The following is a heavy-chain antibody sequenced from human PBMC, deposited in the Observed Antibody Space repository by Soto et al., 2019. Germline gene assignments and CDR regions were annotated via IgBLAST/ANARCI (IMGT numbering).Heavy chain of an antibody. CDR3: VKDRMAYNSVWDPFDI. D-gene: IGHD1-20*01. J-gene: IGHJ3*02. Sequence: LRLSCAASGFTFYSYAMSWVRQAPGKGLEWVSTIGSVGGDTYYAGSVKGRFTISRDDSKNTLLLQMNSLRAEDTAVYYCVKDRMAYNSVWDPFDIWGQGTMVTVSS. V-gene: IGHV3-23*01. CDR2: IGSVGGDT. CDR1: GFTFYSYA.